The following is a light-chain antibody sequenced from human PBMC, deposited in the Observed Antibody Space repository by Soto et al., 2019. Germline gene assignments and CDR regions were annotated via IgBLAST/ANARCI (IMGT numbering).Light chain of an antibody. V-gene: IGLV2-8*01. CDR1: SSDVGGYNY. J-gene: IGLJ1*01. CDR3: TSYAGSNTPYG. Sequence: QSALTQPPSASGSPGQSVTISCTGTSSDVGGYNYVSWYQQHPGKAPKLMIFEVTKRPSGVPDRFSGSKSGNTASLTVSGLQAEDEADYYCTSYAGSNTPYGFGTGTKLTVL. CDR2: EVT.